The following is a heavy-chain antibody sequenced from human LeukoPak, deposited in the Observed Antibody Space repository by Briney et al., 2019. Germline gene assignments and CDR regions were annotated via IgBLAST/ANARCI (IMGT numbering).Heavy chain of an antibody. CDR3: ARVESRYCSSTTCPDHYFYMDV. J-gene: IGHJ6*03. V-gene: IGHV4-61*02. CDR1: GGSISSGSYY. Sequence: PSETLSLTCTVSGGSISSGSYYWSWIRQPAGKRLEWIGRIYTSGSTNYNPSLKSRVTISVNTSKNQFSLKLSSVTAADTAVFYCARVESRYCSSTTCPDHYFYMDVWGKGTTVTVSS. CDR2: IYTSGST. D-gene: IGHD2-2*01.